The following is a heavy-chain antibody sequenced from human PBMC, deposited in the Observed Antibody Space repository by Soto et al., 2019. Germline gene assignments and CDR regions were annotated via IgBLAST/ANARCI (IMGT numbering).Heavy chain of an antibody. Sequence: QLQLQESGPGLVKPSETLSLTCTVSGGSISSSSYYWGWIRQPPGKGLEWIGSIYYSGSTYYNPSLKSRVTIPVDTSKNQFSLKLGSVTAADTAVYYCARHWVTDPGDREGSIVVVPAARYGYNWFDPWGQGTLVTVSS. CDR1: GGSISSSSYY. D-gene: IGHD2-2*01. J-gene: IGHJ5*02. CDR3: ARHWVTDPGDREGSIVVVPAARYGYNWFDP. V-gene: IGHV4-39*01. CDR2: IYYSGST.